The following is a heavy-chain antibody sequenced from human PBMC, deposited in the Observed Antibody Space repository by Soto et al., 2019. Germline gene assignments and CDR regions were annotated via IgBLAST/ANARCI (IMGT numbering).Heavy chain of an antibody. V-gene: IGHV4-34*01. Sequence: SETLSLTCAVYGGSFSGYDWSWIRQPPGKGLEWIGEINHSGSTNYNPSLKSRVTISVDTSKNQVSLKLSSVTAADTAVYYCARERGSGWTFDYWGQGTLVTVSS. CDR1: GGSFSGYD. CDR3: ARERGSGWTFDY. CDR2: INHSGST. J-gene: IGHJ4*02. D-gene: IGHD6-19*01.